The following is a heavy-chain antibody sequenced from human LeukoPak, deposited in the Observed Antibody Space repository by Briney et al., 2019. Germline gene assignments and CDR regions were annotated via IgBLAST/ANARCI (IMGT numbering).Heavy chain of an antibody. CDR2: ISGSGGST. J-gene: IGHJ4*02. CDR1: GFTFSSYA. D-gene: IGHD6-19*01. Sequence: PGGSLRLSCAASGFTFSSYAMSWVRQAPGKGLDWVSTISGSGGSTNYADSVKGRFTISRDNSKNTLYLQMNSLRAEDTAVYYCAKELSSGYYGYYFDYWGQGTLVTVSS. CDR3: AKELSSGYYGYYFDY. V-gene: IGHV3-23*01.